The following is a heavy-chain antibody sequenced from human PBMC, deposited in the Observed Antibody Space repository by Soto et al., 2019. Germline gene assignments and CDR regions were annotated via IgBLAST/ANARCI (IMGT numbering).Heavy chain of an antibody. CDR3: ATRPPGATWYGVFDY. Sequence: SETLSLTCTVSGGSISSSSYYWGWIRQPPGKGLEWIGSIYYSGSTYYNPSLKSRVTISVDTSKNQFSLKLNSVTAADTAVYYCATRPPGATWYGVFDYWSQGTLVT. J-gene: IGHJ4*02. D-gene: IGHD6-13*01. V-gene: IGHV4-39*07. CDR1: GGSISSSSYY. CDR2: IYYSGST.